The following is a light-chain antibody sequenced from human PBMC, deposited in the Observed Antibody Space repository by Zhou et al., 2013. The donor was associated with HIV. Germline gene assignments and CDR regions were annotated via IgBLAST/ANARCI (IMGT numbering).Light chain of an antibody. CDR2: GAI. Sequence: DIQMTQSPSIVSASVGDRVIITCRASQGINSWLAWYQQKPGKAPKLLIYGAINLQSGVPSRFSGSGSGADFTLTINSLQPEDFATYFCQQSYSVPPTFGQGTKLEI. CDR3: QQSYSVPPT. J-gene: IGKJ2*01. CDR1: QGINSW. V-gene: IGKV1-12*01.